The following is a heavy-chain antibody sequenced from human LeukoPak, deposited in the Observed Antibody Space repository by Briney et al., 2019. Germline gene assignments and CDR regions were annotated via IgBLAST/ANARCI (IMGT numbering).Heavy chain of an antibody. J-gene: IGHJ6*02. D-gene: IGHD1/OR15-1a*01. Sequence: GGSLRLSCAASGFPFSNYWMHWVRQAPGKGLMWVSRVNGDGRATNYADSVKGRFTISRDTAKNTLYLQMNSLRAEDTAVYYCARETTYYYGMDVWGQGTTVTVSS. CDR1: GFPFSNYW. CDR2: VNGDGRAT. V-gene: IGHV3-74*01. CDR3: ARETTYYYGMDV.